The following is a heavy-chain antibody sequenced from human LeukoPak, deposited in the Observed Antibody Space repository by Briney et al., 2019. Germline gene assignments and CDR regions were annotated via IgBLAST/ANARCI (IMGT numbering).Heavy chain of an antibody. CDR1: GFTFSSYA. CDR3: AAVGRGWPDYYFDY. V-gene: IGHV3-30*04. J-gene: IGHJ4*02. CDR2: ISYDGSNK. Sequence: PGGSLRLSCAASGFTFSSYAMHWVRQAPGKGLEWVAVISYDGSNKYYADSVKGRSTISRDNAKNSLYLQMNSLRAEDTAVYYCAAVGRGWPDYYFDYWGQGTLVTVSS. D-gene: IGHD6-19*01.